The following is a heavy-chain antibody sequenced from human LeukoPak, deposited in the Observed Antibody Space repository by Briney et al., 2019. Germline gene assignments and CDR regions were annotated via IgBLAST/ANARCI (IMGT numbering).Heavy chain of an antibody. Sequence: GGSLRLSCAASGFTFSDYYMSWIRQAPGKGLEWVSYISSSGSTIYYADSVKGRFTISRDNAKNSLYLQMNSLRAEDTAVYYCARDSRLLWFGELLGWGQGTLVPSPQ. V-gene: IGHV3-11*04. J-gene: IGHJ4*02. CDR2: ISSSGSTI. D-gene: IGHD3-10*01. CDR1: GFTFSDYY. CDR3: ARDSRLLWFGELLG.